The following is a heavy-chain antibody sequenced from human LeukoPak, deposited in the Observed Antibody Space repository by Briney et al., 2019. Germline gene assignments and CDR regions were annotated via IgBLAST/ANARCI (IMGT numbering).Heavy chain of an antibody. CDR2: IYYSGNT. Sequence: PSETLSLTCTVSGGSIRSSSYYWGWIRQPPGKGLEWIGSIYYSGNTYYYPPLKSRVTISVDTSKNQFSLRLSSVTAADTAVYYCARVRGCSGGRCYSSSWFDPWGQGTLVTVSS. CDR1: GGSIRSSSYY. CDR3: ARVRGCSGGRCYSSSWFDP. D-gene: IGHD2-15*01. V-gene: IGHV4-39*01. J-gene: IGHJ5*02.